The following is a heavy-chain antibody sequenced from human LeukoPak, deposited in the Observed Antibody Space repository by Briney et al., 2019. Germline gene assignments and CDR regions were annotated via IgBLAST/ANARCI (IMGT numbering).Heavy chain of an antibody. Sequence: GGSLRLSCAASGFAFSSYEMNWVRQAPGKGLEWVSYISSSGSTIYYADSVKGRFTISRDNAKNSLYLQMNSLRAEDTAVYYCASGSGSYDYWGQGTLVTVSS. D-gene: IGHD3-10*01. CDR3: ASGSGSYDY. V-gene: IGHV3-48*03. CDR2: ISSSGSTI. J-gene: IGHJ4*02. CDR1: GFAFSSYE.